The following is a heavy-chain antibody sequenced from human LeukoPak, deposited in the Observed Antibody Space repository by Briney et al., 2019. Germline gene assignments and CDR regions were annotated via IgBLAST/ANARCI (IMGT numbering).Heavy chain of an antibody. J-gene: IGHJ4*02. D-gene: IGHD6-19*01. CDR1: GFTFSSYA. V-gene: IGHV3-23*01. CDR2: ISGSGGST. CDR3: AKGPIGWLPGFDY. Sequence: GGSLRLSCAASGFTFSSYAMSWVRRAPGKGLEWVSAISGSGGSTYYADSVKGRFTISRDNSKNTLYLQMNSLRAEDTAVYYRAKGPIGWLPGFDYWGQGTLVTVSS.